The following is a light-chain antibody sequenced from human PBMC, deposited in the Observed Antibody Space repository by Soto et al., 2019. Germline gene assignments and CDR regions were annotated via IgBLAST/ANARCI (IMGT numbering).Light chain of an antibody. V-gene: IGLV1-40*01. CDR2: GNS. J-gene: IGLJ1*01. CDR3: QSYDSSLSGYV. Sequence: QSVLTQPPSVSAAPGQKVTISCSGSSSNIGNNYVSWYQQLPGTAPKLLIYGNSNRPSGVPDRFPGSKSGTSASLAITGLQAEDEADYYCQSYDSSLSGYVFGTGTKDTDL. CDR1: SSNIGNNY.